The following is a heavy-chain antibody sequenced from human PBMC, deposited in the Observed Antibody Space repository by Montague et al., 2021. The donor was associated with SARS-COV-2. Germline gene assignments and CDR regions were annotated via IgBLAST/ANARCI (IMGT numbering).Heavy chain of an antibody. CDR1: GGSISSSNW. D-gene: IGHD5-12*01. CDR2: IYHSGST. J-gene: IGHJ6*02. CDR3: VYRDYYYYYGMDV. V-gene: IGHV4-4*02. Sequence: SETLSLTCAVSGGSISSSNWWSWVRQPPGKGLEWIGEIYHSGSTNYNPSLKSRVTISVDKSKNQFSLKLSSVIAADTAVYYCVYRDYYYYYGMDVWGQGTTVTVSS.